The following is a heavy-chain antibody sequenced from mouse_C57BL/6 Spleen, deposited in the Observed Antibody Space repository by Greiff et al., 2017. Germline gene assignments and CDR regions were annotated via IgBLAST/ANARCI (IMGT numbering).Heavy chain of an antibody. CDR2: IWTGGVT. V-gene: IGHV2-9-1*01. CDR1: GFSLTSYA. CDR3: ARNKYYGSSFYYAMDY. Sequence: QVQLQQSGPGLVAPSQSLSITCTVSGFSLTSYAISWVRQPPGKGLEWLGVIWTGGVTNYNSALKSRLSISKDNSKSQVFLKMNSLQTDDTARYYCARNKYYGSSFYYAMDYWGQGTSVTVSS. J-gene: IGHJ4*01. D-gene: IGHD1-1*01.